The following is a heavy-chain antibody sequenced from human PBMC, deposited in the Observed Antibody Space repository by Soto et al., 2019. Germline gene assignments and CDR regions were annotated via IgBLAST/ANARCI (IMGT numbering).Heavy chain of an antibody. D-gene: IGHD3-22*01. CDR3: ARVPSGYYHNWFDP. CDR1: GYTFTSYG. J-gene: IGHJ5*02. V-gene: IGHV1-18*01. Sequence: ASVKVSCKASGYTFTSYGISWVRQAPGQGLEWMGWISAYNGNTNYAQKLQGRVTMTTDTSTSTAYMELRSLRSDDTAVYYCARVPSGYYHNWFDPWGQGTLVTVSS. CDR2: ISAYNGNT.